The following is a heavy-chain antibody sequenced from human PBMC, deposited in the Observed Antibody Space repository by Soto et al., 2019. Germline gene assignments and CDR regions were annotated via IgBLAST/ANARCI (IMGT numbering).Heavy chain of an antibody. CDR3: ASFTIFPRAMPFDY. J-gene: IGHJ4*02. CDR1: GGSVSSRDW. D-gene: IGHD3-9*01. CDR2: IYHSGST. Sequence: QVQLQESGPGLVKPSGTLSLTCAVSGGSVSSRDWWTWVRQPPGKGLEWIGEIYHSGSTNYNPSLKSRVTISVDKSKNQFSLKLSSVTVADTAVYYCASFTIFPRAMPFDYWGQGTLVTVSS. V-gene: IGHV4-4*02.